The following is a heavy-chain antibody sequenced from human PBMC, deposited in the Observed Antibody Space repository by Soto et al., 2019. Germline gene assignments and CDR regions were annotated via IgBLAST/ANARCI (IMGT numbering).Heavy chain of an antibody. CDR1: GCSVSNHW. CDR3: ASPIGHNPYFDY. V-gene: IGHV5-51*01. J-gene: IGHJ4*02. Sequence: PXESLNISWKGSGCSVSNHWLGWVRQMPGKGLEWMGIIYPRDSDTRYSPSFQGQVTISADKSVNSAYLQWTSLKASDTAIYYWASPIGHNPYFDYWGQGALVTVSS. CDR2: IYPRDSDT.